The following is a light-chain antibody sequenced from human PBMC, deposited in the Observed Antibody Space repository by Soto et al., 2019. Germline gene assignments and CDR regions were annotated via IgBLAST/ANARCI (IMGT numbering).Light chain of an antibody. CDR1: SSNIGTNY. CDR2: GND. J-gene: IGLJ2*01. CDR3: AAWDDSLSGPL. Sequence: QPVLTQSPSASGTPGQRVIISCSGSSSNIGTNYVYWYQQLPGTAPKVLIYGNDKRPSRVPNRFSGSKSGTSASLAISGLRSEDEADYYCAAWDDSLSGPLFGGGTKLTVL. V-gene: IGLV1-47*01.